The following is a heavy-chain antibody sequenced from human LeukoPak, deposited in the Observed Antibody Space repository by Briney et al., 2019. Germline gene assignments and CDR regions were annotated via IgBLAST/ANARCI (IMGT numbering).Heavy chain of an antibody. D-gene: IGHD3-3*01. CDR3: AKTPEERFLEWLLYVDY. V-gene: IGHV3-30*04. CDR2: ISYDGSNK. Sequence: GGSLRLSCAASGFTFSSYAMHWVRQAPGKGREGGAVISYDGSNKHYADSVKGRFTISRDNSKNTLYLQMNSLRAEDTAVYYCAKTPEERFLEWLLYVDYWGQGTLVTVSS. CDR1: GFTFSSYA. J-gene: IGHJ4*02.